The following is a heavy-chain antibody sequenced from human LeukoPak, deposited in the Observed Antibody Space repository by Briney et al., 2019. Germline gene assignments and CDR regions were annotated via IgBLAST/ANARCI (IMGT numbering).Heavy chain of an antibody. CDR3: AKDHEAKIHDYGDQFDY. J-gene: IGHJ4*02. Sequence: GGSLRLSCAASGFTVSSNYMSWVRQAPGKGLEWVSSISGSGDSTNHADSVKGRFTISRDNSKNTLYLQMNSLRVEDTAVYYCAKDHEAKIHDYGDQFDYWGQGTLVTVSS. CDR2: ISGSGDST. V-gene: IGHV3-23*01. CDR1: GFTVSSNY. D-gene: IGHD4-17*01.